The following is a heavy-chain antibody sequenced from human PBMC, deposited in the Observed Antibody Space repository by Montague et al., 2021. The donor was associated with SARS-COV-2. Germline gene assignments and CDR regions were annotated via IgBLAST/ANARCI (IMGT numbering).Heavy chain of an antibody. V-gene: IGHV4-39*01. D-gene: IGHD3-3*01. CDR3: AGLGSPRITIFGVVTHNWFDP. CDR2: NNYSGST. CDR1: GGPISSSSCY. Sequence: SETLSLTCTVSGGPISSSSCYWGWLRPRQGKGLVWNGSNNYSGSTNSNPSLQSRVTISVATSKNPFSLKLSSVTAAATAVYSCAGLGSPRITIFGVVTHNWFDPWGQGTLVTVSS. J-gene: IGHJ5*02.